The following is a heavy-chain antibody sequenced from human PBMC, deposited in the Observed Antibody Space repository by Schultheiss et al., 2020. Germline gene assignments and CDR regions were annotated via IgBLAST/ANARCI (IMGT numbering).Heavy chain of an antibody. Sequence: SQTLSLTCTVSGGSISSYYWSWIRQPAGKGLEWIGRIYTSGSTNYNPSLKSRVTISVDKSKNQFSLKLSSVTAADTAVYYCAREAPLIGVVNYYYYYMDVWGKGTTVTVAS. CDR2: IYTSGST. V-gene: IGHV4-4*07. J-gene: IGHJ6*03. CDR1: GGSISSYY. CDR3: AREAPLIGVVNYYYYYMDV. D-gene: IGHD3-3*01.